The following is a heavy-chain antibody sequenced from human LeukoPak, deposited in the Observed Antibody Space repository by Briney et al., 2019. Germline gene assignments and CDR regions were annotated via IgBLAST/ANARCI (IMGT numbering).Heavy chain of an antibody. CDR1: GGSISNYY. V-gene: IGHV4-4*07. D-gene: IGHD3-10*01. CDR2: MYTSGST. CDR3: ARDHYGSGNYKSYFDY. J-gene: IGHJ4*02. Sequence: SETLSLTRTVSGGSISNYYWSWLRQPAGKGLEWIGRMYTSGSTKYNPSLKSRVTISVDKSKNQFSLKVTSVTAADTAVYFCARDHYGSGNYKSYFDYWGQGTQVTVSS.